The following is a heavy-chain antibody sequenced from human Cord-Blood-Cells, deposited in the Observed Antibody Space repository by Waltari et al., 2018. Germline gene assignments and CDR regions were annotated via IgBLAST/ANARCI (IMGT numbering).Heavy chain of an antibody. D-gene: IGHD2-2*01. J-gene: IGHJ4*02. CDR2: INPNSGGT. CDR1: GHTFTGYY. V-gene: IGHV1-2*05. CDR3: ARSNCSSTSCYYFDY. Sequence: QVQLVQSGAEVKKPGASVKVSCKASGHTFTGYYMHWVRQAPGQGLEWMGRINPNSGGTNYAQKFQGRVTMTRDTSISTAYMELSRLRSDDTVVYYCARSNCSSTSCYYFDYWGQGTLVTVSS.